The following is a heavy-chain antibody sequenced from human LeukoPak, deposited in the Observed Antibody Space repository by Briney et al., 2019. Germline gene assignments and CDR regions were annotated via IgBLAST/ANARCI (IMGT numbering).Heavy chain of an antibody. V-gene: IGHV3-33*08. CDR1: GFTFSSYA. J-gene: IGHJ4*02. Sequence: GRSLRLSCAASGFTFSSYAMHWVRQAPGKGLEWVAVIWYDGSNKYYADSVKGRFTISRDNSKNTLYLQMNSLRAEDTAVYYCARDQYCSSTSCYYYFDYWGQGTLVTVSS. D-gene: IGHD2-2*01. CDR3: ARDQYCSSTSCYYYFDY. CDR2: IWYDGSNK.